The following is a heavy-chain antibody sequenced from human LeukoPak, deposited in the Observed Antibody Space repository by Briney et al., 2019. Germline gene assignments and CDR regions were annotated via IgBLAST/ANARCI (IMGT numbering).Heavy chain of an antibody. Sequence: SETLSLTCAVYGGSFSGYYWSWIRPPPGKGLEWIGEINHSGSTNYNPSLKSRVTISVDTSKNQFSLKLSSVTAADTAVYYCARGGVRGGSDYWGQGTLVTVSS. CDR1: GGSFSGYY. D-gene: IGHD3-10*01. J-gene: IGHJ4*02. CDR2: INHSGST. V-gene: IGHV4-34*01. CDR3: ARGGVRGGSDY.